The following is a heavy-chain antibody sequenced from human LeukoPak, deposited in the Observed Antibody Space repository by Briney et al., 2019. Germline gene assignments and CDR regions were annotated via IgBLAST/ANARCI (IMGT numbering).Heavy chain of an antibody. CDR3: AGGGDILTGPYGVY. Sequence: NAGGSLRPSCAASGFTFSDYYMSWIRQAPGKGLEWVSYISSSGSTIYYGDSVKGRFTISRDNAKNSLYLQMNSLRAEDTGVYYCAGGGDILTGPYGVYWGQGTLVTVSS. J-gene: IGHJ4*02. CDR2: ISSSGSTI. V-gene: IGHV3-11*04. D-gene: IGHD3-9*01. CDR1: GFTFSDYY.